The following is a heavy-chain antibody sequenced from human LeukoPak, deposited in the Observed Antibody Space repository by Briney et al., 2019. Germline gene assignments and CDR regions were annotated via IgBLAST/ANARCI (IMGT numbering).Heavy chain of an antibody. V-gene: IGHV3-23*01. D-gene: IGHD3-10*01. Sequence: LPGGSLRLSCAASGFTFSSYAMSWVRQAPGKGLEWVSAIIGSGGSTYYADSVKGRFTISRDNSKNTLFLQMKSLRGEDTAVYYCAKDRSYYGSTISLTHDAFDIWGQGTMVTVSS. CDR3: AKDRSYYGSTISLTHDAFDI. CDR2: IIGSGGST. CDR1: GFTFSSYA. J-gene: IGHJ3*02.